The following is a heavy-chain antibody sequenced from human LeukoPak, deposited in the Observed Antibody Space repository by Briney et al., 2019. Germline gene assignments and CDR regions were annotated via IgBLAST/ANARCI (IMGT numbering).Heavy chain of an antibody. J-gene: IGHJ4*02. V-gene: IGHV4-61*02. D-gene: IGHD2-21*01. CDR1: GGSISSGSYY. CDR2: IYTSGGT. Sequence: SQTLSLTCTVSGGSISSGSYYWNWIRQPAGKGLEWIGSIYTSGGTNYNPSLKSRVTISADTSKNQFSLKLTSVIAADTAVYYCARTPGSWLFSKWGQGTLVTVSS. CDR3: ARTPGSWLFSK.